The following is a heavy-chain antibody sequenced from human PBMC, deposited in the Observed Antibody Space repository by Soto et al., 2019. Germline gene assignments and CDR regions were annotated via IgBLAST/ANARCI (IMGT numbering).Heavy chain of an antibody. Sequence: SETQSVPCTVSGGSISNYYWRWIRQPPGKGLEWIGYIHYSGSTNYNPSLKSRVTISVDTSKNQFSLKLNSVTAADTAVYYCARPHGGSSGWDNWFDPWGQGTLVTVSS. V-gene: IGHV4-59*01. CDR2: IHYSGST. J-gene: IGHJ5*02. CDR1: GGSISNYY. D-gene: IGHD6-25*01. CDR3: ARPHGGSSGWDNWFDP.